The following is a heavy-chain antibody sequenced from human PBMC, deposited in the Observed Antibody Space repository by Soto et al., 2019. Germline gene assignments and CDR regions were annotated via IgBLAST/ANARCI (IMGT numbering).Heavy chain of an antibody. J-gene: IGHJ4*02. CDR3: ARFYRVGDGYNPLDF. Sequence: GGSMQVSCKGSGYSFTSYWIGWARQMPGKGLEWMGIIYPGDSDTRYSPSFQGQVTISADKSISTAYLQRSNLKASDTAMYYCARFYRVGDGYNPLDFWGQGTLVTVSS. CDR1: GYSFTSYW. CDR2: IYPGDSDT. D-gene: IGHD5-12*01. V-gene: IGHV5-51*01.